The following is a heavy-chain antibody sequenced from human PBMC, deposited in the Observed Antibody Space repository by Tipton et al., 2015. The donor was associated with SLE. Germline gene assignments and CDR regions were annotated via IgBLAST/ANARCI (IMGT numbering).Heavy chain of an antibody. V-gene: IGHV4-4*08. J-gene: IGHJ4*02. Sequence: TLSLTCTVSGASTREYYWSWVRQPPGKGLEWIAYLYTSGTTNYNPSLKSRVSIPVDTSKSQFSLKVRSVTAADTAVYYCARMRSRHFDYWSQGTLVTVSS. CDR3: ARMRSRHFDY. CDR2: LYTSGTT. CDR1: GASTREYY.